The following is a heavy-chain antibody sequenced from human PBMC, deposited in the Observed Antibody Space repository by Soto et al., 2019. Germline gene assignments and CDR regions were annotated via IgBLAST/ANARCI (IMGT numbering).Heavy chain of an antibody. CDR3: AREGGSYQTGGGMDV. J-gene: IGHJ6*02. CDR1: GFTFSSYS. D-gene: IGHD1-26*01. Sequence: GGSLRLSCAASGFTFSSYSMNWVRQAPGKGLEWVSYISSSSSTIYYADSVKGRFTISRDNAKNSLYLQMNSLRDEDTAVYYCAREGGSYQTGGGMDVWGQGTTVTVSS. V-gene: IGHV3-48*02. CDR2: ISSSSSTI.